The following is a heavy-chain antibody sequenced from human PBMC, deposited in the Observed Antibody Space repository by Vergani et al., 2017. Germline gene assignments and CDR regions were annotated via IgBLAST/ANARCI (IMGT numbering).Heavy chain of an antibody. CDR1: GGSFTSYH. V-gene: IGHV4-34*01. J-gene: IGHJ6*03. Sequence: QVQLQQWGGGLLKPSETLSLTCVVNGGSFTSYHWTWIRQSPGEGLEWVGDIDHTGRPDYNPSLKSRLTMSVDKSRNQFPLTLNSVTATDTAIYFCARVNTETNGHLYYYYYMDVWGKGTTVTVSS. CDR2: IDHTGRP. D-gene: IGHD4-11*01. CDR3: ARVNTETNGHLYYYYYMDV.